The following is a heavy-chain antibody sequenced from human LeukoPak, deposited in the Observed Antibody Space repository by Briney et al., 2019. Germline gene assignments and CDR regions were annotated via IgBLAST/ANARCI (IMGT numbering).Heavy chain of an antibody. CDR2: IYYSGST. Sequence: PSETLSLTCTVSGGSISSYYWSWIRQPPGKGLEWIGYIYYSGSTNYNPSLKSRVTISVGTSKNQFSLKLSSVTADDTAVYYCARSGLGYCSGGSCDRYYYYYMDVWGKGTTVTISS. J-gene: IGHJ6*03. D-gene: IGHD2-15*01. V-gene: IGHV4-59*01. CDR3: ARSGLGYCSGGSCDRYYYYYMDV. CDR1: GGSISSYY.